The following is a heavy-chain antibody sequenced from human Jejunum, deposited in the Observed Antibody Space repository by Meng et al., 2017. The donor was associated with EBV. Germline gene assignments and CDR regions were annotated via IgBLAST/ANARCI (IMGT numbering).Heavy chain of an antibody. CDR1: GGSFSGYY. CDR2: INHSGST. Sequence: QVQLPQWGAGLLKPSETLSLTCAVYGGSFSGYYWSWIRQPPGKGLEWIGEINHSGSTNYNPSLKSRVTISVDTSKNQFSLKLSSVTAADTAVYYCARGDSPGIAAAGTGGWFDPWGQGTLVTASS. D-gene: IGHD6-13*01. V-gene: IGHV4-34*01. CDR3: ARGDSPGIAAAGTGGWFDP. J-gene: IGHJ5*02.